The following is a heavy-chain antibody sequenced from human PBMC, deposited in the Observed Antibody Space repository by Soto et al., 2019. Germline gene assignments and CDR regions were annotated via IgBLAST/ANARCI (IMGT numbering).Heavy chain of an antibody. CDR1: GGSISSGGYY. V-gene: IGHV4-31*03. J-gene: IGHJ6*02. D-gene: IGHD2-21*02. CDR3: ARVGHIVVVTAKEDYYYYGMDV. CDR2: IYYSGST. Sequence: SETLSLTCTVSGGSISSGGYYWSWIRQHPGKGLEWIGYIYYSGSTYYNPSLKSRVTISLDTSKNQFSLKLSSVTAAGTAVYYCARVGHIVVVTAKEDYYYYGMDVWGQGTTVTVSS.